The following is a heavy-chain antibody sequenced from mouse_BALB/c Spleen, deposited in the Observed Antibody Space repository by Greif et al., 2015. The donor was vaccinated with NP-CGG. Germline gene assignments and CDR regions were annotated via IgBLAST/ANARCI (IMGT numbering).Heavy chain of an antibody. CDR3: ARYGYDYLDY. CDR1: GISITTGNYR. D-gene: IGHD2-2*01. J-gene: IGHJ2*01. CDR2: IYYSGTI. V-gene: IGHV3-5*02. Sequence: EVKLQESGPGLVKPSQTVSLTCTVTGISITTGNYRWSWIRQFPGNKLEWIGYIYYSGTITYNPSLTSRTTITRDTSKNQFFLEMNSLTAEDTATYYCARYGYDYLDYWGQGTTLTVSS.